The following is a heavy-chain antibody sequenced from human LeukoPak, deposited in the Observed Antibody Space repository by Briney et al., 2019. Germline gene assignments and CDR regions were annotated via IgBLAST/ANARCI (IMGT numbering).Heavy chain of an antibody. CDR3: ARLAWGSTSCYFDY. Sequence: PSETLSLTCAVYGGSFSGYYWSWIRQPPGKGLEWIGEINHSGSTNYNPSLKSRVTISVDTSKNQFSLKLSSVTAADTAVYYCARLAWGSTSCYFDYWGQGTLVTVSS. V-gene: IGHV4-34*01. CDR2: INHSGST. J-gene: IGHJ4*02. D-gene: IGHD2-2*01. CDR1: GGSFSGYY.